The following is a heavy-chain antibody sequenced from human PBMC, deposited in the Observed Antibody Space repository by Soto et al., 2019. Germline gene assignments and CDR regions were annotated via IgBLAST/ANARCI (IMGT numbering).Heavy chain of an antibody. CDR3: ARAVQPGIAAAANWFDP. CDR2: INHSGST. D-gene: IGHD6-13*01. J-gene: IGHJ5*02. CDR1: GGSFSGYY. V-gene: IGHV4-34*01. Sequence: SETLSLTSAVYGGSFSGYYWSWIRQPPGKGLEWIGEINHSGSTNYNPSLKSRVTISVDTSKNQFSLKLSSVTAADTAVYYCARAVQPGIAAAANWFDPWGQGTLVTVS.